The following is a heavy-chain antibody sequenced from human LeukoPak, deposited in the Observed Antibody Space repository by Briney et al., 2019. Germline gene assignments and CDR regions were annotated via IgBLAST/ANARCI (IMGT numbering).Heavy chain of an antibody. CDR1: GYTLSDFS. Sequence: PGGSLRLSCAASGYTLSDFSVNWVRQAPGKGLEWVSSISVRSNYRYYADSVRGRFTISRDDARDSLFLQMNSLRAEDTAVYFCVRLRRNNDRSGYYYYYDYWGQGTLVTVSS. D-gene: IGHD3-22*01. CDR2: ISVRSNYR. CDR3: VRLRRNNDRSGYYYYYDY. V-gene: IGHV3-21*01. J-gene: IGHJ4*02.